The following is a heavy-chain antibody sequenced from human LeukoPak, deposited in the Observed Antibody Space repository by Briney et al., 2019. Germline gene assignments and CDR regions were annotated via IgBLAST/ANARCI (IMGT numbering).Heavy chain of an antibody. CDR3: MTAAGYNFGQY. D-gene: IGHD5-18*01. CDR1: GFTFSSYT. CDR2: LYIGGNT. Sequence: GGSLRLSCAASGFTFSSYTMSWVRQAPGKGLEWVSALYIGGNTYYADSVRGRFTISRDNSKNTLYLQMNSLRAEDTAIYYCMTAAGYNFGQYWGQGTLVTVSS. J-gene: IGHJ4*02. V-gene: IGHV3-23*05.